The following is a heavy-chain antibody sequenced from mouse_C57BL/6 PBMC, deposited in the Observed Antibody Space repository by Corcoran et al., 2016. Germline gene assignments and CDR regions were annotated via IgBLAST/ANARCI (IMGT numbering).Heavy chain of an antibody. J-gene: IGHJ4*01. CDR1: GYTFTDYY. CDR2: INPNNGGT. D-gene: IGHD3-2*02. V-gene: IGHV1-26*01. Sequence: EVQLQQSGPELVKPGASVKISCKASGYTFTDYYMNWVKQSHGKSLEWIGDINPNNGGTSYNQKFKGKATLTVDKSSSTAYMELRSLTSEDSAVYYCARQLSPWGQGTSVTVSS. CDR3: ARQLSP.